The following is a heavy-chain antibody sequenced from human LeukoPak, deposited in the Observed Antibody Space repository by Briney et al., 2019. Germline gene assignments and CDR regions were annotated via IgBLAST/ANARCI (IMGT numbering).Heavy chain of an antibody. V-gene: IGHV1-18*01. J-gene: IGHJ6*02. CDR3: ARENFFCGDVSGGVRCKSGGAYGLDV. CDR2: IGPYNGAT. CDR1: GYTFTTHG. D-gene: IGHD2-15*01. Sequence: RASVKVSCKASGYTFTTHGITCVRQAPGQGLEWVGWIGPYNGATSYARHLQGRVTLTADTSTSTAYMDLTSLESGDTAVYCCARENFFCGDVSGGVRCKSGGAYGLDVWGQGTTVTVSS.